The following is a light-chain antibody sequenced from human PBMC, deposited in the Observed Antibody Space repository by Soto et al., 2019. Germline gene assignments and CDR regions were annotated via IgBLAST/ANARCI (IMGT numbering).Light chain of an antibody. J-gene: IGLJ2*01. CDR3: QSYDSSLSGWL. V-gene: IGLV1-40*01. CDR2: GDS. Sequence: QSVLTQPPSVSGAPGQRVTISCTGRSSNIGAGYNVHWYQQVPGTAPKLLIYGDSNRPSGVPDRFSGSKSGTSASLAITGLQAEDEADYYCQSYDSSLSGWLVGGGTKLTVL. CDR1: SSNIGAGYN.